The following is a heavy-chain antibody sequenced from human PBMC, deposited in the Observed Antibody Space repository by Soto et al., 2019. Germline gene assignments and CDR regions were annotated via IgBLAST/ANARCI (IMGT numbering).Heavy chain of an antibody. CDR1: VGSITSSGYL. Sequence: SETLSLTCTVSVGSITSSGYLWGWIRQTPGKGLEWIGNMRYSGDTHSDPSLQSRVTISVDTPKSQFSLTLSSVTAADTAIYYCVCSLGPTTGIDYWGQGILVTVSS. CDR2: MRYSGDT. CDR3: VCSLGPTTGIDY. V-gene: IGHV4-39*01. J-gene: IGHJ4*02. D-gene: IGHD1-26*01.